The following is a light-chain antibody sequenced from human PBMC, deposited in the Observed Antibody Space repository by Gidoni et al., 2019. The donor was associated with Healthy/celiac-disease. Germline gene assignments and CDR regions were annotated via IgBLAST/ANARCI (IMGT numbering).Light chain of an antibody. CDR3: QQSYSTPYT. Sequence: DIQMTQSPSSLSASVGDIVTITCRASQSISSYLNWYQQKPGKAPKLLIYAASSLQSGVPPRFSGSGSGTDFTLTISSLQPEDFATYYCQQSYSTPYTFGQGTKLEIK. V-gene: IGKV1-39*01. CDR2: AAS. J-gene: IGKJ2*01. CDR1: QSISSY.